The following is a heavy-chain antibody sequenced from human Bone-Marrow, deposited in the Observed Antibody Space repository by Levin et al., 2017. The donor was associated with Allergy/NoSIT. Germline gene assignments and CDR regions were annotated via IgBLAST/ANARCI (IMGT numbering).Heavy chain of an antibody. D-gene: IGHD3-16*02. CDR3: AKDGPLMITFGGVIVLDY. J-gene: IGHJ4*02. V-gene: IGHV3-23*01. CDR2: ISGSGGST. Sequence: PGGSLRLSCAASGFTFSSYAMSWVRQAPGKGLEWVSAISGSGGSTYYADSVKGRFTISRDNSKNTLYLQMNSLRAEDTAVYYCAKDGPLMITFGGVIVLDYWGQGTLVTVSS. CDR1: GFTFSSYA.